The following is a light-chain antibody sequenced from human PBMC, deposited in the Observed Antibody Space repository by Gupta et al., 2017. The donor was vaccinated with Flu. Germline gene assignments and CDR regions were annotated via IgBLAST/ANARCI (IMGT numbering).Light chain of an antibody. Sequence: EIVMTQSAATLSVSPGESATLSCRARQSVSSNLAWYQQKPGQAPRLLIYGASTRATGIPARFSGSGSGTEFTLTISSLQSEDFAVYYCQQYNNWPSLTFGGGTKVEIK. CDR1: QSVSSN. J-gene: IGKJ4*01. CDR3: QQYNNWPSLT. CDR2: GAS. V-gene: IGKV3-15*01.